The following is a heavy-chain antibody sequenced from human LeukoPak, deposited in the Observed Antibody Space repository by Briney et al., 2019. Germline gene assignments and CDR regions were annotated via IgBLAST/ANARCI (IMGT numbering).Heavy chain of an antibody. CDR1: GFTVSSNY. J-gene: IGHJ4*02. Sequence: GGSLRLSCAASGFTVSSNYMSWIRQTPGKGLEWVSGINWNGGNTGYADSVKGRFTISRDNANNSLYLQMNSLRAEDTALYYCAKVASNYDFDYWGQGTLVTVSS. V-gene: IGHV3-20*04. CDR3: AKVASNYDFDY. CDR2: INWNGGNT. D-gene: IGHD4-11*01.